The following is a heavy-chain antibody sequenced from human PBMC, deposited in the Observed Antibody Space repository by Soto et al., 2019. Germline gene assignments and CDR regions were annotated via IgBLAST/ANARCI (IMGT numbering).Heavy chain of an antibody. CDR1: GYTFTSYG. CDR3: ARVQRAAAGLIYYYYGMAV. V-gene: IGHV1-18*01. J-gene: IGHJ6*02. CDR2: ISAYNGNT. D-gene: IGHD6-13*01. Sequence: GASVKVSCKASGYTFTSYGISWVRQAPGQGLEWMGWISAYNGNTNYAQKLQGRVTMTTDTSTSTAYMELRSLRSDDTAVYYCARVQRAAAGLIYYYYGMAVWGQGTTVTVSS.